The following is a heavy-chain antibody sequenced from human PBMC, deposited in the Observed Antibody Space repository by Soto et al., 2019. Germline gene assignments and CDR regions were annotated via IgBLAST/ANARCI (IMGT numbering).Heavy chain of an antibody. J-gene: IGHJ4*02. V-gene: IGHV1-69*13. CDR2: IIPKLGSA. CDR3: ASVRPTFGGVIAFDY. D-gene: IGHD3-16*02. CDR1: GGGNLRDYR. Sequence: SVKVSCKASGGGNLRDYRTTWVRRAPGQGLEWMGGIIPKLGSANYAQKFQGRVTITADESTNSVYMELRSLRSDDTAVYYCASVRPTFGGVIAFDYWGQGTLVTVSS.